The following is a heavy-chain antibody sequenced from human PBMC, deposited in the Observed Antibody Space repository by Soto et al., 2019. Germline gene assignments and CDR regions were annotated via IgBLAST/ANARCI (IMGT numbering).Heavy chain of an antibody. V-gene: IGHV4-31*11. CDR1: GGSLRSATYY. CDR3: AREETGNDALDI. J-gene: IGHJ3*02. CDR2: FYHSGST. Sequence: TLSLTCAVSGGSLRSATYYWSWIRQHPGKGLEWIGYFYHSGSTYYKPSLRSRVTISLDTSKNQFYLNLRSVTDADTAIYYCAREETGNDALDIWGQGTLVTVSS. D-gene: IGHD1-1*01.